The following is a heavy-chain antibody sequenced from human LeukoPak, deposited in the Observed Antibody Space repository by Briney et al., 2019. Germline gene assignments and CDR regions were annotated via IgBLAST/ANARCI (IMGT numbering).Heavy chain of an antibody. Sequence: PSETLSLTCSVSGGSISSSNYYWGWIRQPPGKGLEWIGEINHSGSTNYNPSLKSRVTISVDTSKNQFSLKLSSVTAADTAVYYCARKNRITMVRGVIIRGYYYYGMDVWGQGTTVTVSS. D-gene: IGHD3-10*01. CDR3: ARKNRITMVRGVIIRGYYYYGMDV. V-gene: IGHV4-39*07. J-gene: IGHJ6*02. CDR2: INHSGST. CDR1: GGSISSSNYY.